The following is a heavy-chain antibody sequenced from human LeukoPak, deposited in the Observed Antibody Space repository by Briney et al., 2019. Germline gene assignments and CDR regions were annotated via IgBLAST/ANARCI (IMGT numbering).Heavy chain of an antibody. CDR2: MNPNSGNT. Sequence: ASVKVSCKASGYTFTSYDINWVRQATGQGLEWMGWMNPNSGNTGYAQKFQGRVTITRNTSISTAYMELSSLRSEDTAVYYCARYCSSTSCSACYMDVWGRGTTVTVSS. CDR1: GYTFTSYD. V-gene: IGHV1-8*03. J-gene: IGHJ6*03. D-gene: IGHD2-2*01. CDR3: ARYCSSTSCSACYMDV.